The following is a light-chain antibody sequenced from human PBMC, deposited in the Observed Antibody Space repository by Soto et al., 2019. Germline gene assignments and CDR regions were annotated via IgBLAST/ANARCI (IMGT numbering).Light chain of an antibody. J-gene: IGKJ5*01. Sequence: EIVLPQSPTTLSLSPGERATPSGGASQSVGSSYLAWYQQKPGLAPRXLIYDASSRATGIPDRISDSWSGTDFILTISRLEPEDLAVYYCQQYGSSPTFREGTRLEIK. CDR2: DAS. CDR3: QQYGSSPT. CDR1: QSVGSSY. V-gene: IGKV3D-20*01.